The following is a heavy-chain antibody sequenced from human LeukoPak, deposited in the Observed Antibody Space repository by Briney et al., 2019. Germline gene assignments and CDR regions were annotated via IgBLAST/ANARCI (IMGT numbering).Heavy chain of an antibody. V-gene: IGHV1-69*05. D-gene: IGHD3-10*01. J-gene: IGHJ4*02. CDR2: IIPIFGTA. CDR1: GYIFTNYA. CDR3: ARLYGSGSYYLDY. Sequence: ASVKVSCKASGYIFTNYAMNWVRQAPGQGLEWMGGIIPIFGTANYAQKFQGRVTITTDESTSTAYMELRSLRSDDTAVYYCARLYGSGSYYLDYWGQGTLVTVSS.